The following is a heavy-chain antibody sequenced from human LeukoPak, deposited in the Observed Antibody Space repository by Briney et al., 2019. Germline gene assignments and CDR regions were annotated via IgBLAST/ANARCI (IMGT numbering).Heavy chain of an antibody. CDR3: ARVYAVEMATIGEFDP. D-gene: IGHD5-24*01. Sequence: ASVKVSCKASGGTFSSYAINWVRQATGQGLEWMGWMNPNSGNTGYAQKFQGRVTMTRNTSISTAYMELSSLRSEDTAVYYCARVYAVEMATIGEFDPWGQGTLVTVSS. CDR2: MNPNSGNT. J-gene: IGHJ5*02. CDR1: GGTFSSYA. V-gene: IGHV1-8*02.